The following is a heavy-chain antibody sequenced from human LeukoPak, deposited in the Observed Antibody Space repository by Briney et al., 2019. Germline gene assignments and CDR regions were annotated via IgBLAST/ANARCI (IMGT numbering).Heavy chain of an antibody. CDR2: IDPSDSYT. CDR3: ARTDYGDYASDY. Sequence: GESLKISCKGSGYSFTSYWISWVRQMPGKGLEWMGRIDPSDSYTDYSPSFQGHVTISADKSISTAYLQCSSLKASDTAMYYCARTDYGDYASDYWGQGTLVTVSS. V-gene: IGHV5-10-1*01. J-gene: IGHJ4*02. D-gene: IGHD4-17*01. CDR1: GYSFTSYW.